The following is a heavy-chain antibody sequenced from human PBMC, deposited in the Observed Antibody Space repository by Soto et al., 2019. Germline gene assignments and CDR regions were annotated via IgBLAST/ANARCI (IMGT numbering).Heavy chain of an antibody. V-gene: IGHV1-3*01. J-gene: IGHJ6*02. CDR2: INAGNGNT. CDR1: GYTFTSYA. CDR3: AREVFVGYYGSGSHYNPECGMDV. D-gene: IGHD3-10*01. Sequence: VASVKVSCKASGYTFTSYAMHWVRRAPGQRLEWMGWINAGNGNTKYSQKFQGRVTITRDTSASTAYMELSSLRSEDTAVYYCAREVFVGYYGSGSHYNPECGMDVWGQGTTVTVSS.